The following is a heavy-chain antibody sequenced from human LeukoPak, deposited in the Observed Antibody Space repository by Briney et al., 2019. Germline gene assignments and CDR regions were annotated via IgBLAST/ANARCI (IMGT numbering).Heavy chain of an antibody. CDR1: GGSISRYY. Sequence: SETLSLTCTVSGGSISRYYWSWIRQPPGKGLEWIGEIYHSGSTNYNPSLKSRVTISVDKSKNQFSLKLSSVTAADTAVYYCARVAKDIVVVPAAFNWFDPWGQGTLVTVSS. CDR3: ARVAKDIVVVPAAFNWFDP. J-gene: IGHJ5*02. D-gene: IGHD2-2*01. CDR2: IYHSGST. V-gene: IGHV4-59*12.